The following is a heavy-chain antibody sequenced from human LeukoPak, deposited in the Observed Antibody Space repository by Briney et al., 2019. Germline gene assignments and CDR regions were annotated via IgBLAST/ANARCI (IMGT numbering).Heavy chain of an antibody. V-gene: IGHV3-23*01. CDR3: AKAPLIVVVITTAGPYFDY. D-gene: IGHD3-22*01. CDR1: GFTFSSYA. Sequence: GGSLRLSCAASGFTFSSYAMSWVRQAPGKGLEWFSAISGSGGSTYYADSVKGRFTISRDNSKNTLYLQMNSLRAEDTAVYYCAKAPLIVVVITTAGPYFDYWGQGTLVTVSS. J-gene: IGHJ4*02. CDR2: ISGSGGST.